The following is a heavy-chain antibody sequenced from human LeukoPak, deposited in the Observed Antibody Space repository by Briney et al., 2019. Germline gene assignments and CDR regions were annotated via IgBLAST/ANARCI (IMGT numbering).Heavy chain of an antibody. CDR2: IIPIFGTA. J-gene: IGHJ6*02. Sequence: SVKVSCKASGGTFSSYAISWVRQAPGQGLEWMGGIIPIFGTANYAQRFQGRVTITADESTSTAYMELSSLRSEDTAVYYCARTYYYDSSGYQGYYYYYYGMDVWGQGTTVTVSS. V-gene: IGHV1-69*13. D-gene: IGHD3-22*01. CDR1: GGTFSSYA. CDR3: ARTYYYDSSGYQGYYYYYYGMDV.